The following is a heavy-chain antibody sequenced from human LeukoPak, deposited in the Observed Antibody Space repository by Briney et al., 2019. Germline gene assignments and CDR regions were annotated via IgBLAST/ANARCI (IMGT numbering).Heavy chain of an antibody. CDR3: AGHYYYDSSDEHGDACDI. Sequence: GESLNISCKGSGYSFNSYWIGWVRQMPGKGLEWIGIIYPGDSATRYSPSFEGQVTISVDKSISTAYLQWSSLKGSDTAMYYCAGHYYYDSSDEHGDACDIWGQGTMVTVS. D-gene: IGHD3-22*01. V-gene: IGHV5-51*01. J-gene: IGHJ3*02. CDR2: IYPGDSAT. CDR1: GYSFNSYW.